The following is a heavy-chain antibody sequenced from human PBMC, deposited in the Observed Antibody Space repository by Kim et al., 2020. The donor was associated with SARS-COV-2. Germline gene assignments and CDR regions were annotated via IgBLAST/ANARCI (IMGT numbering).Heavy chain of an antibody. V-gene: IGHV1-2*02. J-gene: IGHJ4*02. Sequence: NANTGATSYAPKFQGRVTVTRNTSISTAYMDLSRLTSDDTAIYYCTREDYWGQGTLVTVSS. CDR3: TREDY. CDR2: NANTGAT.